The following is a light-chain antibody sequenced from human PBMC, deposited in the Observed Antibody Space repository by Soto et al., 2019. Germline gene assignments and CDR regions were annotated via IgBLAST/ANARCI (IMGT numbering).Light chain of an antibody. V-gene: IGKV1-39*01. J-gene: IGKJ2*02. CDR3: QQSYIIPRT. Sequence: DIQFTQSPSSLSSSVCEGPTITCRSSPHINAYVNWYQQKSGKAPELLIYAASNLQSGVPPRFSGSGSGTEFALIITSLQPEDSATYYCQQSYIIPRTFGQGTKVDI. CDR2: AAS. CDR1: PHINAY.